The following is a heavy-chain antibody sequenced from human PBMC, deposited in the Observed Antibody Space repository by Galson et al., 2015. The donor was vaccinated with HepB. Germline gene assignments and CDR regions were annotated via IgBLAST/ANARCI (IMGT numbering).Heavy chain of an antibody. CDR2: ISSNGGST. CDR3: VKDRNIVVVPAAIYYYYYYMDV. CDR1: GFTFSSYA. D-gene: IGHD2-2*01. Sequence: SLRLSCAASGFTFSSYAMHWVRQAPGKGLEYVSAISSNGGSTYYADSVKGRFTISRDNSKNTLYLQMSSLRAEDTAVYYCVKDRNIVVVPAAIYYYYYYMDVWGKGTTVTVSS. J-gene: IGHJ6*03. V-gene: IGHV3-64D*06.